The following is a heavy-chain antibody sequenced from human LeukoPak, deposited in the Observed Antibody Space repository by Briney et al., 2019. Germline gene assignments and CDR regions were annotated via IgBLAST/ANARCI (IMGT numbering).Heavy chain of an antibody. Sequence: GGSLRLSCAASGFTFSNAWMSWVRQAPGKGLEWVGRIKSKTDGGTTDYAAPVKGRFTISRDDSKNTLYLQMNSLKTEDTAVYYCTTDWYYYDSSGYYSAEYFQHWGQGTLVTVSS. V-gene: IGHV3-15*01. CDR2: IKSKTDGGTT. CDR3: TTDWYYYDSSGYYSAEYFQH. CDR1: GFTFSNAW. J-gene: IGHJ1*01. D-gene: IGHD3-22*01.